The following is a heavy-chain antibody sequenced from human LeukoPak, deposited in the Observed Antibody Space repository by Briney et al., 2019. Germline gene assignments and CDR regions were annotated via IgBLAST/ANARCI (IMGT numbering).Heavy chain of an antibody. V-gene: IGHV3-23*01. J-gene: IGHJ6*02. CDR1: GFTFSFYA. CDR3: AKEIAAVGYGMDV. D-gene: IGHD6-13*01. CDR2: ISGSGGDT. Sequence: GGSLRLSCAASGFTFSFYAMSWVRQAPGKGLEWVSSISGSGGDTYYADSVRGRFTISRDSSKNTLNLQMNSLRAEDTAVYYCAKEIAAVGYGMDVWGQGTTVTVSS.